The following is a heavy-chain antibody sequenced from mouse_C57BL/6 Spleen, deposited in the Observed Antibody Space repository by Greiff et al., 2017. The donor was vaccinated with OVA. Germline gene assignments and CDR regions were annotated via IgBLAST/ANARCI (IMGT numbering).Heavy chain of an antibody. D-gene: IGHD4-1*01. J-gene: IGHJ2*01. Sequence: QVQLQQSGPELVKPGASVKISCKASGYAFSSSWMNWVKQRPGKGLEWIGRIYPGDGDTNYNGKFKGKATLTADKSSSTAYMQLSSLTSEDSAVYFCASELGHDYWGQGTTLTVSS. CDR3: ASELGHDY. V-gene: IGHV1-82*01. CDR2: IYPGDGDT. CDR1: GYAFSSSW.